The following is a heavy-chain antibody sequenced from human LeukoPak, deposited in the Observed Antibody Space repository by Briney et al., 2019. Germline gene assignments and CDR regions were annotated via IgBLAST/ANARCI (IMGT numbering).Heavy chain of an antibody. CDR1: GFTFSSYA. J-gene: IGHJ4*02. CDR3: AKMLYYDFWSGSVFDY. Sequence: GGSLRLSCAASGFTFSSYAMSWVRQAPGKGLEWVSAISGSGGSTYYADSVKGRFTISRDNSKNTLYLQMNSLRAEGTAVYYCAKMLYYDFWSGSVFDYWGQGTLVTVSS. D-gene: IGHD3-3*01. CDR2: ISGSGGST. V-gene: IGHV3-23*01.